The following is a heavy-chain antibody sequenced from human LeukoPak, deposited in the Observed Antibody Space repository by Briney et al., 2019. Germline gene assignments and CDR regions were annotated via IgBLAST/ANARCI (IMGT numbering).Heavy chain of an antibody. CDR1: GFTFSSYW. Sequence: GGSLRLSCAASGFTFSSYWMTWVRQAPGKGLEWVANIQQDGSEKYYVDSVEGRLTISRDNAKNSLYLQMNSLRVEDTAVYYCARAGLWFGELFDYWGQGTLVTVSS. CDR3: ARAGLWFGELFDY. D-gene: IGHD3-10*01. J-gene: IGHJ4*02. V-gene: IGHV3-7*01. CDR2: IQQDGSEK.